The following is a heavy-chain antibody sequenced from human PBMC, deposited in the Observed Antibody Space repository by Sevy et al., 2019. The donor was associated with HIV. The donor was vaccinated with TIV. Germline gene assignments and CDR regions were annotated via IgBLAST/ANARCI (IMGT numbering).Heavy chain of an antibody. Sequence: GGSLRLSCAASGFTFSSYAMSWVRQAPGKGLEWVSAISGSGGSTYYADSVKRRFTISRDNSKNTLYLQMNSLRAEDTAVYYCAKDLGDSSGYWSLEYFQHWGQGTLVTVSS. V-gene: IGHV3-23*01. CDR1: GFTFSSYA. J-gene: IGHJ1*01. D-gene: IGHD3-22*01. CDR3: AKDLGDSSGYWSLEYFQH. CDR2: ISGSGGST.